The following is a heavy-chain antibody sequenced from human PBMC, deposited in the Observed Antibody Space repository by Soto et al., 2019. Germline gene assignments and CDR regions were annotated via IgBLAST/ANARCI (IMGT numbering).Heavy chain of an antibody. J-gene: IGHJ5*02. V-gene: IGHV3-53*01. CDR3: TRDLMDVVPPADDLIDP. CDR1: RFTVGSSY. CDR2: IYTGDTP. Sequence: GGSLRLSCAASRFTVGSSYVSWVRQAPGKGLEWVSVIYTGDTPYYADSVKGRFTISRDNSKNTLYLQMNSLRVEDTAVYYCTRDLMDVVPPADDLIDPWGQGILVTVSS. D-gene: IGHD2-2*01.